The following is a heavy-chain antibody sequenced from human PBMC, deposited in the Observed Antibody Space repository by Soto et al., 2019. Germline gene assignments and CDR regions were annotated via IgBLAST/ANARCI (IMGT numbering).Heavy chain of an antibody. CDR2: IIPIFGTA. V-gene: IGHV1-69*01. Sequence: QVQLVQSGAEVKKPGSSVKVSCKASGGTFSSYAISWVRQAPGQGLEWMGGIIPIFGTANYAQKFQGRVTITADESTSTAYMELSSLRSEDTAVDYCAIIVGARRSYYYYGMDVWGQGTTVTVSS. J-gene: IGHJ6*02. CDR1: GGTFSSYA. D-gene: IGHD1-26*01. CDR3: AIIVGARRSYYYYGMDV.